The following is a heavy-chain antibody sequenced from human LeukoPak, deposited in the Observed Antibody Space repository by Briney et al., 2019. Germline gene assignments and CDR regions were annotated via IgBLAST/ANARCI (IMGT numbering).Heavy chain of an antibody. CDR3: ARAEVVERLPFDY. CDR2: ISSSGSTI. J-gene: IGHJ4*02. D-gene: IGHD3-3*01. V-gene: IGHV3-11*01. CDR1: GFTFSDYY. Sequence: PGGSLRLSCAASGFTFSDYYMSWIRQAPGKGLEWVSYISSSGSTIYYADSVKGRFTISRDNAKNSLYLQMNSLRAEDTAVYYCARAEVVERLPFDYWGQGTLVTVSS.